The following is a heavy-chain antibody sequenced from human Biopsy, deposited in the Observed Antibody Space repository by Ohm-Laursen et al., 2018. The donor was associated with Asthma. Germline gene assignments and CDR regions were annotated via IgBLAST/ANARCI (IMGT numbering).Heavy chain of an antibody. CDR1: GAPSAVIFTT. D-gene: IGHD1-26*01. CDR3: ARQKLVAAEGPFDM. CDR2: YKSGQV. Sequence: TLSLTCTVSGAPSAVIFTTGGGSASPQGRAWSGLGIYKSGQVYYNLSLKSRVTISVDTSKNQFSLQLRSVTAADTAVYYCARQKLVAAEGPFDMWGQGTMVIVSS. V-gene: IGHV4-39*01. J-gene: IGHJ3*02.